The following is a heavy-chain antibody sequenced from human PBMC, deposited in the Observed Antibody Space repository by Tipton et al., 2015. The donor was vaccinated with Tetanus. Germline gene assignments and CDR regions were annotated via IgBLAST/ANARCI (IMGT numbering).Heavy chain of an antibody. Sequence: SLRLSCAASGFTFSSYAMHWVRQAPGKGLEWVAVISYDGSNKYYADSVKGRFTISRDNSKNTLYLQMNSLRAEDTAVYYCARVIYSSGWAPRTNYYYYGMDVWGQGTTVTVSS. CDR3: ARVIYSSGWAPRTNYYYYGMDV. D-gene: IGHD6-19*01. CDR1: GFTFSSYA. V-gene: IGHV3-30-3*01. CDR2: ISYDGSNK. J-gene: IGHJ6*02.